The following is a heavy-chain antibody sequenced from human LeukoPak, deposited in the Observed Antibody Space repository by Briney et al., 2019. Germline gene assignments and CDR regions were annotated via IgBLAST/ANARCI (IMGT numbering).Heavy chain of an antibody. CDR1: GGSFSGYY. J-gene: IGHJ1*01. CDR2: INHSGST. V-gene: IGHV4-34*01. D-gene: IGHD6-13*01. Sequence: SETLSLTCAVYGGSFSGYYWSWIRQPPGKGLEWIGGINHSGSTNYNPSLTSRVTISVDTSKNQFSLKLSSVTAADTAVYYCARALFWGRIAAAGTRYFQHWGQGTLVTVSS. CDR3: ARALFWGRIAAAGTRYFQH.